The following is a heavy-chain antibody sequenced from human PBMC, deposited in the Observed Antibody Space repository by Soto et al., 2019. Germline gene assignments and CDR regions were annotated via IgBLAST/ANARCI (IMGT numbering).Heavy chain of an antibody. Sequence: GGSLRLSCAASGFTFSDYYMSWIRQAPGKGLEWVSYISSSGSTIYYADSVKGRFTISRDNAKNSLYLQMNSLRAEDTAVYYCARVRITIFGVVIIPVQVDYWGQGTLVTVSS. CDR1: GFTFSDYY. V-gene: IGHV3-11*01. J-gene: IGHJ4*02. D-gene: IGHD3-3*01. CDR3: ARVRITIFGVVIIPVQVDY. CDR2: ISSSGSTI.